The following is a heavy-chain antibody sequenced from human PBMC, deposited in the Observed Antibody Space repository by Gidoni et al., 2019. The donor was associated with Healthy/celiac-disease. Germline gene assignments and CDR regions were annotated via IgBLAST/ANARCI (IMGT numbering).Heavy chain of an antibody. Sequence: QVQLQESGPGLVKPSETLSLTCTVSGGSVSSGSYYWSWIRQPPGKGLEWIGYIYYSRRTNDNPALKSRVTISVDTSKNQYSLKLSSVTAADTAVDYCARGYCEPRGIAAAGSDYWGQGTLVTVSS. D-gene: IGHD6-13*01. J-gene: IGHJ4*02. CDR1: GGSVSSGSYY. CDR2: IYYSRRT. V-gene: IGHV4-61*01. CDR3: ARGYCEPRGIAAAGSDY.